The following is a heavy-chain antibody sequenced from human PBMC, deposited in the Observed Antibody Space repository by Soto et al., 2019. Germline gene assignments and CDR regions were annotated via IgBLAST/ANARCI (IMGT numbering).Heavy chain of an antibody. CDR3: ARPVGSGWYQDY. J-gene: IGHJ4*02. CDR2: IDPSDSYT. CDR1: GYSFTRYW. V-gene: IGHV5-10-1*01. D-gene: IGHD6-19*01. Sequence: GESLKISCKGSGYSFTRYWISWVRQMPGKGLEWMGRIDPSDSYTNYSPSFQGHVTISADKSISTAYLQWSRLKASDTALYYCARPVGSGWYQDYWGQGTLVTVSS.